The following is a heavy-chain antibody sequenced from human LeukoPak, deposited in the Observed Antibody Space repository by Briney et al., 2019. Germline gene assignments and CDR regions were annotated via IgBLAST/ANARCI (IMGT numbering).Heavy chain of an antibody. CDR3: ARTYDSSGYYDY. CDR2: IYSGGST. J-gene: IGHJ4*02. Sequence: GGSLRLSCAASGFTVSSNYMSRVRQAPGKGLEWASVIYSGGSTYYADSVKGRFTISRDNSKNTLYLQMNSLRAEDTAVYYCARTYDSSGYYDYWGQGALVTVSS. V-gene: IGHV3-53*01. CDR1: GFTVSSNY. D-gene: IGHD3-22*01.